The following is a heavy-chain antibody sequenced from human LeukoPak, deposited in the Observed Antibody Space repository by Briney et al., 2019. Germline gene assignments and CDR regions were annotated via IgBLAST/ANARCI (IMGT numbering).Heavy chain of an antibody. J-gene: IGHJ4*02. CDR2: ISSSSSYR. CDR1: GFTFSSYG. Sequence: GGSLRLSCAASGFTFSSYGMNWVRQAPGKGLEWVSSISSSSSYRYCADSVEGRFTISRDNAKNSLYLQMNSLRAEDAAVYYCAPCPTVGLRFLVYWGQGTLVTVSS. D-gene: IGHD3-3*01. V-gene: IGHV3-21*01. CDR3: APCPTVGLRFLVY.